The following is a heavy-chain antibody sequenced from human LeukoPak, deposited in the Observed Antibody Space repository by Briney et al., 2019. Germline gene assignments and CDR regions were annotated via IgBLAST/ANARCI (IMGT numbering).Heavy chain of an antibody. CDR1: GGSICSGSYY. CDR3: ARDGSRAGFGESN. V-gene: IGHV4-61*02. J-gene: IGHJ4*02. Sequence: SETLSLTCTVSGGSICSGSYYWSWIRQPAGKGLEWIGRIYTSGSTNYNPSLKSRVTISVDTSKNQFSLKLSSVTAADTAVYYCARDGSRAGFGESNWGQGTLVTVSS. CDR2: IYTSGST. D-gene: IGHD3-10*01.